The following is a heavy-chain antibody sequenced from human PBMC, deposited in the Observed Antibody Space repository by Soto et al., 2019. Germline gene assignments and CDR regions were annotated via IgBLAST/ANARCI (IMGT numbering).Heavy chain of an antibody. J-gene: IGHJ5*02. V-gene: IGHV3-48*03. D-gene: IGHD3-22*01. CDR3: ARDAYDSSGYSRFAP. CDR2: IGSSGYMI. CDR1: GFTFSSYE. Sequence: VQLVESGGDLVQPGGSLRLSCSGSGFTFSSYEIHWVRQAPGKGLEWVSYIGSSGYMIYYADSVKGRFTTSRDNAKNSVYLQMSSLRAEDTAVYYWARDAYDSSGYSRFAPWGQGTLVTVSS.